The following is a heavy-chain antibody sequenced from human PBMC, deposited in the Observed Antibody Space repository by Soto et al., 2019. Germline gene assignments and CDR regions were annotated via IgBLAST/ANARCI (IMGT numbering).Heavy chain of an antibody. CDR1: GGTFSSYA. J-gene: IGHJ6*02. V-gene: IGHV1-69*01. Sequence: QVQLVQSGAEVKKPGSSVKVSCKASGGTFSSYAISWVRQAPGQGLEWMGGIIPIFGTANYAQKFQGRVTITADESTSTAYMELSSLRSEDTAVYYCAKEDIVLMGSGTYYYGMDVWGQGTTVTVSS. CDR3: AKEDIVLMGSGTYYYGMDV. D-gene: IGHD2-8*01. CDR2: IIPIFGTA.